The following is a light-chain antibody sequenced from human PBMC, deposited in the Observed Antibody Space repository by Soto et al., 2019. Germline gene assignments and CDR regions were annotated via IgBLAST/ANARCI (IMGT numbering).Light chain of an antibody. V-gene: IGKV1-39*01. CDR3: QQYGSSPT. Sequence: DIQMTQSPSSLSASVGDRVTITCRASQSISSYLNWYQQKPGKAPKLLIYAASSLQSGVPDRFSGSGSGTDFTLTISRLEPEDFAVYYCQQYGSSPTFGQGTKVDIK. CDR1: QSISSY. CDR2: AAS. J-gene: IGKJ1*01.